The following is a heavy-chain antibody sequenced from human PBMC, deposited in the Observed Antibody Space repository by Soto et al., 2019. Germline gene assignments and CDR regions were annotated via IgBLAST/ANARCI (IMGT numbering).Heavy chain of an antibody. V-gene: IGHV3-13*05. J-gene: IGHJ6*02. CDR2: LGAARDP. D-gene: IGHD1-26*01. CDR3: ARAYLGRLPRRADYYYAMDV. Sequence: GGSLRLSCAASGFSFRDYDMHWVRQRKGKGLEWVSALGAARDPYYVGSVKGRFSVSRDSAQNSLFLQMNNLRVDDTAVYFCARAYLGRLPRRADYYYAMDVWGRGTTVTVS. CDR1: GFSFRDYD.